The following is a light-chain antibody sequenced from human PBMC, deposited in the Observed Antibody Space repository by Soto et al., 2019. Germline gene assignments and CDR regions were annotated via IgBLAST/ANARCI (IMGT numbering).Light chain of an antibody. CDR3: QQYVISVT. CDR1: QSVTSDY. CDR2: GAS. J-gene: IGKJ5*01. Sequence: EIVMTQSPGTLSLSPGERATLSCRASQSVTSDYLAWYQQKPGQAPRLLIYGASNRATGIPERFSGSGSGTDFTLTISRLEPQDSAMYYCQQYVISVTFGQGTRLENK. V-gene: IGKV3-20*01.